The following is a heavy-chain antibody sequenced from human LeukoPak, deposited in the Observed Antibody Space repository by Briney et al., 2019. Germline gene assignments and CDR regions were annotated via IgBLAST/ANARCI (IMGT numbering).Heavy chain of an antibody. CDR2: INPSGGST. J-gene: IGHJ5*02. CDR3: ARRYCSSTSCSGTFDP. Sequence: ASVKVSCKASGYTFTSYYMHWVRQAPGQGLEWMGIINPSGGSTSYAQKFQGRVTMTRDMSTSTVYMELSSLRSEDTAVYYCARRYCSSTSCSGTFDPWGQGTLVTVSS. CDR1: GYTFTSYY. D-gene: IGHD2-2*01. V-gene: IGHV1-46*01.